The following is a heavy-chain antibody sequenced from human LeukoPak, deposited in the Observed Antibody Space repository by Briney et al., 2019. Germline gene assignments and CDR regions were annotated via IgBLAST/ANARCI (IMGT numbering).Heavy chain of an antibody. CDR3: AKDPLRFLEWLGSPDY. Sequence: GGSLRLSCAASGFTFSDYYMSWVRQAPGKGLEWVSVIYSGGSTYYADSVKGRFTISRDNSKNTLYLQMNSLRAEDTAVYYCAKDPLRFLEWLGSPDYWGQGTLVTVSS. CDR1: GFTFSDYY. CDR2: IYSGGST. D-gene: IGHD3-3*01. V-gene: IGHV3-66*02. J-gene: IGHJ4*02.